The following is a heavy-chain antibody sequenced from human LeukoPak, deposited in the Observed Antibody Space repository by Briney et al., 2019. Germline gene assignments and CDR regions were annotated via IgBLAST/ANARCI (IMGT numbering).Heavy chain of an antibody. V-gene: IGHV3-74*01. CDR2: INTNGSPT. CDR1: GFTFSSYW. D-gene: IGHD3-10*01. J-gene: IGHJ4*02. Sequence: GGSLRLSCAGSGFTFSSYWMHWVRQAPGKGLVWVARINTNGSPTQYADSVKGRFTISRDNAKTTLYLQMNSLRDEDTAVYYCAGDLISGSGSLGYWGQGTPVTVSS. CDR3: AGDLISGSGSLGY.